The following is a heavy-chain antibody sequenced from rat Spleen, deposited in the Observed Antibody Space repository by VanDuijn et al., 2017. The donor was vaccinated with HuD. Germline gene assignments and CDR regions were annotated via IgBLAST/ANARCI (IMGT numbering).Heavy chain of an antibody. CDR1: GFTFTNYW. J-gene: IGHJ4*01. D-gene: IGHD5-1*01. V-gene: IGHV5S13*01. Sequence: EVQLVESGGGLVQPGRSLKLSCVASGFTFTNYWMSWIRQAPGKGLEWVATITTGGDNTYYRYSVKGRFSNSRDNAKNTQYLQMDSLRSEDTATNYCARHSGTARGVMDAWGQGASVTVSS. CDR3: ARHSGTARGVMDA. CDR2: ITTGGDNT.